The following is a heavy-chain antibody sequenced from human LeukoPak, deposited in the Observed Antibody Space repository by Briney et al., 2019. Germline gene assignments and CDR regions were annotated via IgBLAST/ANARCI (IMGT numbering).Heavy chain of an antibody. CDR3: VRVGDPTLEYYYYYMDV. CDR2: IKQDGSEK. D-gene: IGHD3-10*01. V-gene: IGHV3-7*01. J-gene: IGHJ6*03. Sequence: GGSLRLSCAASGFTFSSYWMSWVRQAPGKGLEWVANIKQDGSEKYYVDSVKGRFTISRDNAKNSLYLQMNSLRAEDTAVYYCVRVGDPTLEYYYYYMDVWGKGTTVTISS. CDR1: GFTFSSYW.